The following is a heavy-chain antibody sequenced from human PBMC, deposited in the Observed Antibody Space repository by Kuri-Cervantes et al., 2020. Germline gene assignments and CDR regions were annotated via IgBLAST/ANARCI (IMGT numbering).Heavy chain of an antibody. V-gene: IGHV3-49*04. Sequence: GGSLRLSCTASGFTFGDYAMSWGRQAPGKGLEWVGFIRSKAYGGTTEYAASVKGRFTISRDDSKSIAYLQMNSLKTEDTAVYYCTRDYGDYSANDAFDIWGQGTMVTVSS. CDR2: IRSKAYGGTT. D-gene: IGHD4-17*01. CDR3: TRDYGDYSANDAFDI. CDR1: GFTFGDYA. J-gene: IGHJ3*02.